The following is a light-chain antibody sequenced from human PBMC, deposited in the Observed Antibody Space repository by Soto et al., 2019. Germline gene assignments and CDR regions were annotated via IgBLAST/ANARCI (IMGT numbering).Light chain of an antibody. CDR1: QSVSSS. Sequence: EIVLTQSPATLSLSPGERATLSCRASQSVSSSLAWFQHKPGQAPRLLIYDASNRATGIPSRFSGSGSGTEFTLTISGLQPDDFATYYCQQYSSYSGTFGQGTKVEIK. CDR2: DAS. CDR3: QQYSSYSGT. J-gene: IGKJ1*01. V-gene: IGKV3-11*01.